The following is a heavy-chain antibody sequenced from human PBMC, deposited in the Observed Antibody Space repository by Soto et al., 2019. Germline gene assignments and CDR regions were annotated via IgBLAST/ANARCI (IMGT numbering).Heavy chain of an antibody. CDR3: ARGGYYFDSSGRYPDPNYFPY. CDR2: IHYSGST. V-gene: IGHV4-31*03. Sequence: SETLSLTCTVSGASISRGGYFWSWVRQHPGKGPEWIGYIHYSGSTYYNPSLKSRITISVDTSKNQVSLNMTSVTAADTAVYFCARGGYYFDSSGRYPDPNYFPYWGQGTQVTVS. J-gene: IGHJ4*02. D-gene: IGHD3-22*01. CDR1: GASISRGGYF.